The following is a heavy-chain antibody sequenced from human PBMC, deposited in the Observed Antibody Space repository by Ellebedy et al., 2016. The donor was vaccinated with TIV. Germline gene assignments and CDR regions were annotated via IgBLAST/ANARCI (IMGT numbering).Heavy chain of an antibody. Sequence: AASVKVSCKASGYTFTSYGISWVRQAPGQGLEWMGGIIPIFGTANYAQKFQGRVTITADESTSTAYMELSSLRSEDTAVYYCARGVWERGYCSGGSCYAFDYWGQGTLVTVSS. CDR3: ARGVWERGYCSGGSCYAFDY. J-gene: IGHJ4*02. CDR1: GYTFTSYG. CDR2: IIPIFGTA. V-gene: IGHV1-69*13. D-gene: IGHD2-15*01.